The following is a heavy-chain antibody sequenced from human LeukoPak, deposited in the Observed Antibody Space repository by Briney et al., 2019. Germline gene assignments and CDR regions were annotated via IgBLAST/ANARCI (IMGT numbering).Heavy chain of an antibody. CDR1: GYTFIDYY. D-gene: IGHD4-23*01. CDR2: INPSGGST. J-gene: IGHJ4*02. Sequence: GASVTVSCKTSGYTFIDYYMHWVRQAPGQGLEWMGIINPSGGSTSYAQKFQGRVTLTRDTSTSTVYMELSSLRSEDTAVYYCARDYGGNDGFDYWGQGTLVTVSS. CDR3: ARDYGGNDGFDY. V-gene: IGHV1-46*01.